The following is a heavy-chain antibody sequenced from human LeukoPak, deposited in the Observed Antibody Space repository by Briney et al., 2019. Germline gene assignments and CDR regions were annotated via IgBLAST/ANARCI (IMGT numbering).Heavy chain of an antibody. CDR3: ARVYSSSWYYFDY. CDR1: GYSISSGYY. Sequence: SETLSLTCTVSGYSISSGYYWGWIRQPPGKGLEWIGSIYHSGSTNYNPSLKSRVTISVDTSKNQFSLKLSSVTAADTAVYYCARVYSSSWYYFDYWGQGTLVTVSS. D-gene: IGHD6-13*01. V-gene: IGHV4-38-2*02. J-gene: IGHJ4*02. CDR2: IYHSGST.